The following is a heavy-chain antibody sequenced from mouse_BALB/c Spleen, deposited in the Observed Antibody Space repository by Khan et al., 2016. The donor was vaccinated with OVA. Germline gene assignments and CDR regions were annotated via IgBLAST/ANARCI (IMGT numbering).Heavy chain of an antibody. CDR3: ASLYANPFAF. V-gene: IGHV14-3*02. CDR2: IDPPNDDS. D-gene: IGHD2-1*01. J-gene: IGHJ3*01. Sequence: VQLKESGAELVKPGASVKLSCSASGFNIKDTYIHWMKQRPEQGLEWIGRIDPPNDDSKYGPKFQAKATLTADTSSNPAYLQISSLTSVVTAVYSSASLYANPFAFWGQGTLVSVSA. CDR1: GFNIKDTY.